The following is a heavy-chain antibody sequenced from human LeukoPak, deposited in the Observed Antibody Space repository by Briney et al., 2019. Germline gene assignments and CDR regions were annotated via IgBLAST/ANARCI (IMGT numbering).Heavy chain of an antibody. CDR3: AGRAINSVMFDY. Sequence: PSETLSLTCTVSGDSISTYYWSWIRQPPGKGLEWIGYIHYSGSTNYNPSLRSRVTISVDTSKNQFSLKLSSATAADTAVYFCAGRAINSVMFDYWGQGTLVTVSS. J-gene: IGHJ4*02. CDR2: IHYSGST. V-gene: IGHV4-59*08. D-gene: IGHD3-16*01. CDR1: GDSISTYY.